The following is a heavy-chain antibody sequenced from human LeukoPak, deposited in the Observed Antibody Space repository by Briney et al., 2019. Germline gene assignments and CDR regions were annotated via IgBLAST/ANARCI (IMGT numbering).Heavy chain of an antibody. Sequence: SETLSLTCAVYGGSFSGYYWSWIRQPPGKGLEWIGEINHRGSTNYNPSLKSRVTISVDTSKNQFSLKLSSVTAADTAVYYCARGLYCSGGSCYPYYYYYGMDVWGKGTTVTVSS. D-gene: IGHD2-15*01. J-gene: IGHJ6*04. CDR3: ARGLYCSGGSCYPYYYYYGMDV. CDR1: GGSFSGYY. V-gene: IGHV4-34*01. CDR2: INHRGST.